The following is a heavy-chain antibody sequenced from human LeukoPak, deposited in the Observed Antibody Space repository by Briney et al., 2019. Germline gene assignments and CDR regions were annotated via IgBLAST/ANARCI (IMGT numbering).Heavy chain of an antibody. J-gene: IGHJ4*02. D-gene: IGHD2-15*01. CDR2: IIPIFGTA. Sequence: SVKVSCKASGGTFSSYAISWVRQAPGQGLEWMGGIIPIFGTANYAQKFQGRVTITADKSTSTAYMELSSLRSEDTAVYYCASCYGGGSCPFDYWGQGTLVTVSS. V-gene: IGHV1-69*06. CDR3: ASCYGGGSCPFDY. CDR1: GGTFSSYA.